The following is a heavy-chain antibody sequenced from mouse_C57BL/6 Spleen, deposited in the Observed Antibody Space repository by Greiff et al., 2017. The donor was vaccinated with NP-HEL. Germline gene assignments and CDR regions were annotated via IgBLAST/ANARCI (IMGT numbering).Heavy chain of an antibody. CDR3: ASHSNSFAY. V-gene: IGHV5-6*01. Sequence: EVQVVESGGDLVKPGGSLKLSCAASGFTFSSYGMSWVRQTPDTRLEWVATISSGGSYTYYPDSVKGRFTISRDNAKNTLYLQMSSLKSEDTAMYYCASHSNSFAYWGKGTLVTVSA. D-gene: IGHD2-5*01. J-gene: IGHJ3*01. CDR1: GFTFSSYG. CDR2: ISSGGSYT.